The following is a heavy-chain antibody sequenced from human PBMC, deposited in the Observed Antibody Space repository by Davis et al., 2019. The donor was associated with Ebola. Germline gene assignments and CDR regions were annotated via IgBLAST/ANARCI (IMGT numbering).Heavy chain of an antibody. D-gene: IGHD1-1*01. CDR3: ARANDYFDY. CDR2: ISPDGSNK. Sequence: GESLKISCVVSGYIFSIYGVHWVRQAPGKGLEWVAVISPDGSNKNYADFVEGRFSISRDSSKNTVYLQMNSLRAADTAVYYCARANDYFDYWGPGTLVTVSS. V-gene: IGHV3-30*03. CDR1: GYIFSIYG. J-gene: IGHJ4*02.